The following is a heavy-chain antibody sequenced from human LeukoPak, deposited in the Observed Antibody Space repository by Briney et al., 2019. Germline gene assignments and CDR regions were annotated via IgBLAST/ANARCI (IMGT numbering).Heavy chain of an antibody. CDR1: GGTFISYA. J-gene: IGHJ4*02. CDR3: AACSIALSPYFGY. V-gene: IGHV1-69*01. D-gene: IGHD2-21*01. Sequence: GSSVKVSCKASGGTFISYAISWVRQAPGQGLEWMGGIIPIFGTANYAQKFQGRVTITADESTSTTYMELSSLRSEDTAVYYCAACSIALSPYFGYWGQGTLVTVSS. CDR2: IIPIFGTA.